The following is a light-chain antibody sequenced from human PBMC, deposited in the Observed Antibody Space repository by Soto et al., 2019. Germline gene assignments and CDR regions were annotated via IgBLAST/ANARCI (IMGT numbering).Light chain of an antibody. CDR3: QQLKSYPLT. V-gene: IGKV1-9*01. Sequence: DIPLTQSPSFLSASVGDRVTITCRATQGISTYLARYQQKPGKAPKLLIYAASTLQSGVPSRFSGSGSGTEFTLTISSLQPEDFATYYCQQLKSYPLTFGGGTKVEIK. CDR1: QGISTY. J-gene: IGKJ4*01. CDR2: AAS.